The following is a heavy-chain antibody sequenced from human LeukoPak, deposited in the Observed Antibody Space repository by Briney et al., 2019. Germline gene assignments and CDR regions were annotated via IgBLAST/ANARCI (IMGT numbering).Heavy chain of an antibody. CDR2: INPSGGST. CDR3: ARDYVAARRVNWFDP. CDR1: GYTFTSYY. V-gene: IGHV1-46*01. Sequence: ASVKVSCKASGYTFTSYYMHWVRQAPGQGLEWMGIINPSGGSTSYAQKFQGRVTMTRDMSTSTVYMELSSLRSEDTAVYYCARDYVAARRVNWFDPWGQGTLVTVSS. J-gene: IGHJ5*02. D-gene: IGHD6-6*01.